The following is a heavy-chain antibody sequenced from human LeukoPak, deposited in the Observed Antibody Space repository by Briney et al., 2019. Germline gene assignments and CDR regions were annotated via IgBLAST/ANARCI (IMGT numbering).Heavy chain of an antibody. Sequence: SETLSLTCTVSGGSISSYYWSWIRQPAGKGLEWIGRIYTSGSTNYNPSLKSRVTMSVDTSKNQFSLKLSSVTAADTAVYYCARGQPHYDFWSGCYFKGGNGKYYFDYWGQGTLVTVSS. V-gene: IGHV4-4*07. CDR1: GGSISSYY. J-gene: IGHJ4*02. CDR2: IYTSGST. D-gene: IGHD3-3*01. CDR3: ARGQPHYDFWSGCYFKGGNGKYYFDY.